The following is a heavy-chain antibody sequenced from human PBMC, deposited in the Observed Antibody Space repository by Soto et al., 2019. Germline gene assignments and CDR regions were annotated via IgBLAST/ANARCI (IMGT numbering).Heavy chain of an antibody. CDR3: AREGPKYYDSSGYYSHRYFDY. CDR2: IYYSGRT. CDR1: GGSISSGGYY. J-gene: IGHJ4*02. V-gene: IGHV4-31*03. D-gene: IGHD3-22*01. Sequence: QVQLQESGPGLVKPSQTLSLTCTVSGGSISSGGYYWSWISQHPGKGLEWIGYIYYSGRTYYNPSLKSRVTISVDTSKYQFSLKLSSVTAADTAVYYCAREGPKYYDSSGYYSHRYFDYWGQGTLVTVSS.